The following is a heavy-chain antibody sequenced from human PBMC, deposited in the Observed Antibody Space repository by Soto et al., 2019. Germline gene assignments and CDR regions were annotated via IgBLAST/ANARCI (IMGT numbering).Heavy chain of an antibody. J-gene: IGHJ5*02. D-gene: IGHD2-2*01. CDR2: ISAYNGNT. CDR1: GYTFTSYG. CDR3: ARAPPTTRVPAAMFDP. Sequence: GPSVKASWKPSGYTFTSYGIIWARQAPEQGLEWMGWISAYNGNTNYAQKLQGRVTMTTDTSTSTAYMELRSLRSDDTAVYYCARAPPTTRVPAAMFDPWGQGTLVTVS. V-gene: IGHV1-18*01.